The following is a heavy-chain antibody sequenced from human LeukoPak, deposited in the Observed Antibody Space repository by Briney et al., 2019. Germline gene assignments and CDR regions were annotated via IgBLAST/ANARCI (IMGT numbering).Heavy chain of an antibody. D-gene: IGHD6-6*01. CDR1: GFTFSSYW. CDR2: IKQDGSEK. CDR3: AKGLVGSSIADFFDY. Sequence: GGSLRLSCAASGFTFSSYWMSWVRQAPGKWLEWVANIKQDGSEKYYVDSVKGRFTISRDNAKNSLYLQMNSLRGEDMALYYCAKGLVGSSIADFFDYWGQGILVTVSS. V-gene: IGHV3-7*03. J-gene: IGHJ4*02.